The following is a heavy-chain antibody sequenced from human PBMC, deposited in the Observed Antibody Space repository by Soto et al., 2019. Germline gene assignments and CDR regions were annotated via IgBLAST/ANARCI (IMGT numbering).Heavy chain of an antibody. CDR2: IKQDGSDI. Sequence: GGSLRLSCAASGFTFSTYWMSWVRRAPGKGLEWVAHIKQDGSDIYYADSVKGRFTISRDNAKNSLYLQMNSLRAEDTAVYYCASPAIVVVTRGGMDVWGQGTTVTVSS. D-gene: IGHD2-21*02. J-gene: IGHJ6*02. CDR3: ASPAIVVVTRGGMDV. CDR1: GFTFSTYW. V-gene: IGHV3-7*02.